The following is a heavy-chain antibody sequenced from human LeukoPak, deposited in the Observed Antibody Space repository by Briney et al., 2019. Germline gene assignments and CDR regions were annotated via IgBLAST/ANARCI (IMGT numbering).Heavy chain of an antibody. CDR3: ALTPGGIVVAPPDY. CDR1: GYSFTSYW. D-gene: IGHD2-2*01. J-gene: IGHJ4*02. V-gene: IGHV5-10-1*01. CDR2: IDPSDSYT. Sequence: GESLKISCKGSGYSFTSYWISWVRQMPGKGLEWMGRIDPSDSYTNYSPSFQGHVTISADKSISTAYLQWSSLKASDTAMYYCALTPGGIVVAPPDYWGQGTLVTVSS.